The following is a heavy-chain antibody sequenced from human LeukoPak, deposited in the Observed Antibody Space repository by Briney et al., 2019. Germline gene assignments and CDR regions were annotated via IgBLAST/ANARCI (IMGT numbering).Heavy chain of an antibody. V-gene: IGHV3-43*01. CDR2: ISWDGGST. D-gene: IGHD2/OR15-2a*01. J-gene: IGHJ4*02. CDR1: GFNFDDYI. Sequence: PWGSLRLSCAASGFNFDDYIMHWVRQAPGKGLEWVSLISWDGGSTFYADSVQGRFTISRDNSKNSLYLQMNSLRTEDTALYYCTKENRVFSIDYWGQGTLVTVSS. CDR3: TKENRVFSIDY.